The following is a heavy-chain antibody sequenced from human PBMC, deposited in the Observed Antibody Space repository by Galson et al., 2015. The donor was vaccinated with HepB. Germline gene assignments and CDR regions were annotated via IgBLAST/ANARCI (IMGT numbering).Heavy chain of an antibody. D-gene: IGHD1-14*01. V-gene: IGHV1-18*01. Sequence: SVKVSCKASGYTFTTYGISWVRQAPGQGLEWMGWISGYNGNTNYALKFQGRVTITTDTSTSTVYMELRSLRSDDTAVYYCARARYNISPPDYWSQGSLVTVSS. J-gene: IGHJ4*02. CDR1: GYTFTTYG. CDR3: ARARYNISPPDY. CDR2: ISGYNGNT.